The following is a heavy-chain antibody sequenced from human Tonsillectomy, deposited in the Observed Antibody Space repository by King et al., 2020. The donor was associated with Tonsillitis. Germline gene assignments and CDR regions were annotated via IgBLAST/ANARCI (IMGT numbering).Heavy chain of an antibody. D-gene: IGHD3-16*01. J-gene: IGHJ6*02. Sequence: DVQLVESGGGLVQPGGSPRLSCAASGFTFSSHAMSWVRQAPGKGLEWVSAISGSGDNTYYADSVKGRFTISRDNSKNILTLQMKSLRVEDTAVYYCEKGYASPWYGTAGYYFGMDVWGQGTTVIVSS. CDR3: EKGYASPWYGTAGYYFGMDV. V-gene: IGHV3-23*04. CDR2: ISGSGDNT. CDR1: GFTFSSHA.